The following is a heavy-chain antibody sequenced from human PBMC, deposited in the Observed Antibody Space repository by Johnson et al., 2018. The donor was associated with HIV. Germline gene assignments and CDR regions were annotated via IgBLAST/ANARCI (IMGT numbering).Heavy chain of an antibody. CDR1: GFTFSSYG. D-gene: IGHD6-13*01. Sequence: QVQLVESGGGVVQPGRSLRLSCAASGFTFSSYGMHWVRQAPGKGLDWVADISYDGSNKYYADSVKGRFTISRDNAKNSLYLQMNSLRAEDTALYYCTRARYSSSWYNGDAFDIWGQGTMVTVSS. CDR3: TRARYSSSWYNGDAFDI. J-gene: IGHJ3*02. V-gene: IGHV3-30*03. CDR2: ISYDGSNK.